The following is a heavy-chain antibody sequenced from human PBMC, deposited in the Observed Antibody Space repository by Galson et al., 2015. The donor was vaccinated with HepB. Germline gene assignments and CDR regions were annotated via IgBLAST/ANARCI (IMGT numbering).Heavy chain of an antibody. Sequence: LSLTCTVSGGSISSSSYYWGWIRQPPGKGLEWIGSIYYSGSTYYNPSLKSRVSISVDTSKNQFPLKLSSVTAADTAVYYCARRFYSSGPHPGFDPWGQGTLVTVSS. CDR1: GGSISSSSYY. D-gene: IGHD6-19*01. CDR2: IYYSGST. V-gene: IGHV4-39*01. J-gene: IGHJ5*02. CDR3: ARRFYSSGPHPGFDP.